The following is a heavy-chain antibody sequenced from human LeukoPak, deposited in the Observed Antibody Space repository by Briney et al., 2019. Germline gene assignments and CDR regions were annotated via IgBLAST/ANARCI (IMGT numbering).Heavy chain of an antibody. J-gene: IGHJ4*02. Sequence: SETLSLTCTVSGYSISSGYYWGWIRQPPGKGLEWIGSIYHSGSTYYNPSLKSRVTISVDTSKNQFSLKLSSVTAADTAVYYCARRAGITMIVVVHRGYYFDYWGQGTLVTVSS. D-gene: IGHD3-22*01. CDR2: IYHSGST. CDR3: ARRAGITMIVVVHRGYYFDY. V-gene: IGHV4-38-2*02. CDR1: GYSISSGYY.